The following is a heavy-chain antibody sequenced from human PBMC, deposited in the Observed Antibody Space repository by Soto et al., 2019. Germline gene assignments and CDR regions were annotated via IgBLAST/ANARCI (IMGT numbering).Heavy chain of an antibody. J-gene: IGHJ4*02. CDR1: GFTFSSYG. CDR2: ISYDGSNK. D-gene: IGHD5-18*01. V-gene: IGHV3-30*18. CDR3: AKDVDTAMSYYFDY. Sequence: GGSLRLSCAASGFTFSSYGMHWVRQTPGKGLEWVAVISYDGSNKYYADSVKGRFTISRDNSKNTLYLQMNSLRAEDTAVYYCAKDVDTAMSYYFDYWGQGTLVTVSS.